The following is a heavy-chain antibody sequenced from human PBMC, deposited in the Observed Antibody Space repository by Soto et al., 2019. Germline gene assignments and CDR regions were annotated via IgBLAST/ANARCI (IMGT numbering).Heavy chain of an antibody. V-gene: IGHV1-18*03. CDR2: ISAYNGNT. CDR1: GYTFSSYG. D-gene: IGHD3-10*01. J-gene: IGHJ6*02. CDR3: RRSKGAMDV. Sequence: QVQLVQSGAEVKKPGASVKVSCKTSGYTFSSYGISWVRQAPGQGLEWMGWISAYNGNTNYAQKFQGRVTMTTDTSPTTAHLCLKRLRSIDVAIIYSRRSKGAMDVWGQGNAVTVPS.